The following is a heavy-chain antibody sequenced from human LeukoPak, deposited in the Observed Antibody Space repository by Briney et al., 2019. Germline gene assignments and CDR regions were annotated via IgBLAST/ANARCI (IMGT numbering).Heavy chain of an antibody. CDR3: ARAEGYCSGGSCFDY. V-gene: IGHV1-8*01. D-gene: IGHD2-15*01. CDR2: MSPNNGDA. J-gene: IGHJ4*02. Sequence: ASVKVSCKTSGYTFTSYDINWVRQATGQGLEWLGWMSPNNGDAGYAQKFQGRVTMTRDTSTNTAYMELSALTSEDTAVYYCARAEGYCSGGSCFDYWGQGTLVTVSS. CDR1: GYTFTSYD.